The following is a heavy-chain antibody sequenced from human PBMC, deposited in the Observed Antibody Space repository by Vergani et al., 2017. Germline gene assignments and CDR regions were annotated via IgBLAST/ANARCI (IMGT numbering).Heavy chain of an antibody. J-gene: IGHJ4*02. Sequence: EVQLLESGGGLVQPGGSLRLSCAASGFTFSSYAMSWVRQAPGKGLEWVSAISGSGGSTYYADSVKGRCTISRDNSKNTLYLQMNSLRAEDTAVYYCAKGRQIVGATNIDYWGQGTLVTVSS. CDR1: GFTFSSYA. CDR2: ISGSGGST. CDR3: AKGRQIVGATNIDY. V-gene: IGHV3-23*01. D-gene: IGHD1-26*01.